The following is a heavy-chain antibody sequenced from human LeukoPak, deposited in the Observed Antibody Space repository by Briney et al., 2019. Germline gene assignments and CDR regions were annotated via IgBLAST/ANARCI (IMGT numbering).Heavy chain of an antibody. Sequence: GESLKISCKGSGYSFTSYWISWVRQMPGKGLEWMGRIDPSDSYTNYSPSFQGHVTISADKSISTAYLQWSSLKASDTPLYYCARLARDSNYYYYGMDVWGQGTTVTVSS. CDR1: GYSFTSYW. D-gene: IGHD6-6*01. CDR3: ARLARDSNYYYYGMDV. V-gene: IGHV5-10-1*01. J-gene: IGHJ6*02. CDR2: IDPSDSYT.